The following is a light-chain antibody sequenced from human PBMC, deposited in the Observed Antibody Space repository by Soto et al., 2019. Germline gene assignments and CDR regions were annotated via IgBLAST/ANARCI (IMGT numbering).Light chain of an antibody. V-gene: IGLV2-14*01. CDR1: SSDIGDYNY. J-gene: IGLJ1*01. CDR3: CSYTRIGTLI. Sequence: QSVLTQPASVSGSPGQSITISCVGTSSDIGDYNYVSWYQQHPGKVPKVIIYDVSNRPSGVSYRFSATKSGNTASLTISGLQAEDEADYYCCSYTRIGTLIFGTGTKVTVL. CDR2: DVS.